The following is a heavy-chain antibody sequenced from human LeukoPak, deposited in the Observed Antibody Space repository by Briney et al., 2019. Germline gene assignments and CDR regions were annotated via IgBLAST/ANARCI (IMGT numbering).Heavy chain of an antibody. Sequence: PGGSLRLSCAASGFTVSSRYMNWVRQAPGKGLEWVAYISSSDGGISYADSVKGRFTISRDNAKNSLYLQMNSLREEDTAVYYCARETWGSLHWGQGTLVTVSS. CDR2: ISSSDGGI. J-gene: IGHJ4*02. CDR3: ARETWGSLH. D-gene: IGHD3-16*01. CDR1: GFTVSSRY. V-gene: IGHV3-48*02.